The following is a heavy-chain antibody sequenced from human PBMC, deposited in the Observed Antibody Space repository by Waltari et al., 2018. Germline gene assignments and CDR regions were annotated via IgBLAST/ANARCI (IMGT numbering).Heavy chain of an antibody. D-gene: IGHD3-3*01. Sequence: QVQLVQSGAEVKKPGASVKVSCKASGYTFTGYYMPWVRQAPGQGLEWMGRINRNSGAQNDAKKVQGRVTMTRDTSISTAYMELSRLRSDDTAVYYCARAGDDFWRWGGLYYFDYWGQGTLVTVSS. CDR1: GYTFTGYY. J-gene: IGHJ4*02. V-gene: IGHV1-2*06. CDR3: ARAGDDFWRWGGLYYFDY. CDR2: INRNSGAQ.